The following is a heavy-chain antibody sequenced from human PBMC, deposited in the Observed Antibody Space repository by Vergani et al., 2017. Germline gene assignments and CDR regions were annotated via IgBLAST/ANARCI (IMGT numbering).Heavy chain of an antibody. CDR2: ISSSSSYI. V-gene: IGHV3-21*01. Sequence: DVQLVESGGGLVKPGGSLRLSCAASGFTFSSYSMNWVRQAPGKGLEWVSSISSSSSYIYYADSVKGRFTISRDNAKNSLYLQMNSLRAEDTAVYYCARDSSGWYENGMDVWGQGTTVTVSS. CDR3: ARDSSGWYENGMDV. J-gene: IGHJ6*02. CDR1: GFTFSSYS. D-gene: IGHD6-19*01.